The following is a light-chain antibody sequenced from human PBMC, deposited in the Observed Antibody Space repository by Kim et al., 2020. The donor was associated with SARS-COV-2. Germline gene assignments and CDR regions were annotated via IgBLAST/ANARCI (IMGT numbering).Light chain of an antibody. CDR1: QSVSSSY. CDR3: QQLPRT. Sequence: EIVLTQSPGTLSLSPGERATLSCRASQSVSSSYLAWYQQKPGQAPRLLIYGASSRATGIPDRFSGSGSGTDFTLTISRLEPEDFAVYYCQQLPRTFGQGTKVDIK. CDR2: GAS. J-gene: IGKJ1*01. V-gene: IGKV3-20*01.